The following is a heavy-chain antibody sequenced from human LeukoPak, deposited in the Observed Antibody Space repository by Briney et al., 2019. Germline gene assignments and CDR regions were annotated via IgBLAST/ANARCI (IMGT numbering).Heavy chain of an antibody. Sequence: KPSETLSLTCSVSGGSISSYYWSWIRQPLGKGLEYIGYIHYSGSTNYSPSLKSRVTISVDTSKNQFSLKLTSVIAADTAVYYCARDRGFTMLSYMDVWGKGTTVTVSS. CDR2: IHYSGST. CDR1: GGSISSYY. D-gene: IGHD3-10*02. J-gene: IGHJ6*03. CDR3: ARDRGFTMLSYMDV. V-gene: IGHV4-59*01.